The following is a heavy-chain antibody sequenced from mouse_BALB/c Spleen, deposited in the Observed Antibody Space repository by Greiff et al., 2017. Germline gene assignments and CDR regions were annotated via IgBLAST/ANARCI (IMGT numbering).Heavy chain of an antibody. J-gene: IGHJ2*01. Sequence: EVKLQESGPGLVKPSQSLSLTCSVTGYSITSGYYWNWIRQFPGNKLEWMGYISYDGSNNYNPSLKTRISITRDTAKNQFFLKLNSVTTEDTATYYCARDTPYYSYFDYWGQGTTLTVSS. CDR1: GYSITSGYY. CDR3: ARDTPYYSYFDY. CDR2: ISYDGSN. V-gene: IGHV3-6*02. D-gene: IGHD2-10*01.